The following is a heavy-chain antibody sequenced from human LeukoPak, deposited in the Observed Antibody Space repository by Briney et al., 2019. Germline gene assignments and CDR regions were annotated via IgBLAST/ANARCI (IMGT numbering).Heavy chain of an antibody. CDR1: GGSISSSNW. J-gene: IGHJ4*02. CDR2: IYYSGST. V-gene: IGHV4-4*02. Sequence: SETLSLTCAVSGGSISSSNWWSWVRQPPGKGLEWIGYIYYSGSTNYNPSLKSRVTISVDTSKNQFSLKLSSVTAADTAVYYCARQGSGWYRVWYDWGQGTLVTVSS. CDR3: ARQGSGWYRVWYD. D-gene: IGHD6-19*01.